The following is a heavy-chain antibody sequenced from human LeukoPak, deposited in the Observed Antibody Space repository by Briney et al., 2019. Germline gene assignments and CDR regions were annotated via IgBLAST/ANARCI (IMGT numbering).Heavy chain of an antibody. CDR3: AKDIVLSSSGRGAFDI. D-gene: IGHD6-19*01. J-gene: IGHJ3*02. V-gene: IGHV3-9*01. Sequence: PGRSLSLSCAACGFTFDDYAMYWLRQAPGKGLEGVSSISWNRCSIGYAASVKGRFTISRDNAKTSLYLQMNSLRAEDTALYYCAKDIVLSSSGRGAFDIWGQGTMVTVSS. CDR1: GFTFDDYA. CDR2: ISWNRCSI.